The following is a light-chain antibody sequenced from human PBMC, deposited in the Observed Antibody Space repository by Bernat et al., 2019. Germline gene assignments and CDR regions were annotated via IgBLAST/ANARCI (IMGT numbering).Light chain of an antibody. V-gene: IGLV2-8*01. CDR2: EVS. Sequence: QSALTQPPSASGSPGQSVTISCTGTSSDVGSYNYVSWYQQHPGKAPKLMIYEVSKRPSGVPDRFSGSKSGTTASLTVSGLQAEDEADYYCSSYAGSNNFGVFGGGTKLTVL. CDR3: SSYAGSNNFGV. CDR1: SSDVGSYNY. J-gene: IGLJ3*02.